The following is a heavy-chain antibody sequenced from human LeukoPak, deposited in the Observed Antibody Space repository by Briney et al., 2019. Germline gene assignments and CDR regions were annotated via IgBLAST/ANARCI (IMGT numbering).Heavy chain of an antibody. CDR1: GFSFSTYT. D-gene: IGHD1/OR15-1a*01. CDR2: ISSSSYYR. J-gene: IGHJ4*02. CDR3: ARDGTTDYFDY. V-gene: IGHV3-21*01. Sequence: GGSLRLSCAASGFSFSTYTMNWVRQAPGKGLEWVSSISSSSYYRYYADSVKGRFTISRDNAKNSLYLQMNSLRAEDTAVYYCARDGTTDYFDYWGQGTLVTVSS.